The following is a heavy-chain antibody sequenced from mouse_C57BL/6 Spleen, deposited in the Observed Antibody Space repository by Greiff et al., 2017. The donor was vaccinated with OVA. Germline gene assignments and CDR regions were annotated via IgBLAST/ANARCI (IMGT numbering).Heavy chain of an antibody. D-gene: IGHD1-1*01. V-gene: IGHV1-55*01. CDR2: IYPGSGST. CDR3: ARRGITTGVTPYYFDY. J-gene: IGHJ2*01. Sequence: VQLQQPGAELVKPGASVKMSCKASGYTFTSYWITWVKQRPGQGLEWIGDIYPGSGSTNYNEKFKSKATLTVDTSSSTAYMQLSSLTSEDSAVYYCARRGITTGVTPYYFDYWGQGTTLTVSS. CDR1: GYTFTSYW.